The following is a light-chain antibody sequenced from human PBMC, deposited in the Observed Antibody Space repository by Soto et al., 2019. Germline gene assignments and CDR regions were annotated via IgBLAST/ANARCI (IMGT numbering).Light chain of an antibody. V-gene: IGKV1-13*02. J-gene: IGKJ2*01. CDR1: QGGSSA. Sequence: AIQLTQSPSSLSASVGDRVTITCRASQGGSSALAWYQQKPGEAPKLLIYDASSLESGVPSRFSGSGSGTDFTLTISSLQPEDCATYYCQQFNSYPPFGQGTKLEIK. CDR2: DAS. CDR3: QQFNSYPP.